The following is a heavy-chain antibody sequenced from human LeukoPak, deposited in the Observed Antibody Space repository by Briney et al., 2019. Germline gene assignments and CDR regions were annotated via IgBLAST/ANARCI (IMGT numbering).Heavy chain of an antibody. CDR1: GFTFSSYA. J-gene: IGHJ3*02. CDR2: ISGSGGST. D-gene: IGHD3-22*01. CDR3: AKWAPITMIVVVGDAFDI. Sequence: GGSLRLSCAASGFTFSSYAMSWVRQAPGKGLEWVSAISGSGGSTYYADSVKGRFTNSRDNSKNTLYLQMDSLRAEDTAVYYCAKWAPITMIVVVGDAFDIWGQGTMVTVSS. V-gene: IGHV3-23*01.